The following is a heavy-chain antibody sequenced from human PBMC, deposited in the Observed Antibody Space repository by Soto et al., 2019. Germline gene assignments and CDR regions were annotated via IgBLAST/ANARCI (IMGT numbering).Heavy chain of an antibody. CDR3: ARLARPDCSGVISYFPYYYYYYGMDV. CDR2: IDPSDSYT. J-gene: IGHJ6*02. Sequence: GASLQLCCXGSGYSFTSYWIRWVRQMPGKGLEWMGRIDPSDSYTNYSPSFRGHVTIPSYKSIIPAYLQWSRLQASDTAMYYCARLARPDCSGVISYFPYYYYYYGMDVWCQAATVTVS. CDR1: GYSFTSYW. D-gene: IGHD2-15*01. V-gene: IGHV5-10-1*01.